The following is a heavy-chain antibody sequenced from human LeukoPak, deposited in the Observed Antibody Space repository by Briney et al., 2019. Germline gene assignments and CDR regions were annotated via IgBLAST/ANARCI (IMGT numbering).Heavy chain of an antibody. V-gene: IGHV4-34*01. CDR3: ARRTTAAAIDY. D-gene: IGHD6-13*01. CDR1: GGSFSGYY. J-gene: IGHJ4*02. CDR2: INHSGST. Sequence: PSETLSLTCAVYGGSFSGYYWSWIRQPPGKGLEWIGEINHSGSTNYNPSLKSRVTISVDTSKNQFSLKLSSVTAADTAVYYCARRTTAAAIDYWGQGTLVTVSS.